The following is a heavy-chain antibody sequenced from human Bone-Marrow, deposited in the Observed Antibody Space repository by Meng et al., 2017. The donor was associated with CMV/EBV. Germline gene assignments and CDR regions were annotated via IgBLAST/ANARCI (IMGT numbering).Heavy chain of an antibody. J-gene: IGHJ4*02. V-gene: IGHV3-11*04. CDR2: ISSSGSTI. CDR3: ARVPSTVTTGWEDY. CDR1: GFTFSDYY. Sequence: GESLKISCAASGFTFSDYYMSWVRQAPGKGLEWVSYISSSGSTIYYADSVKGRFTISRDNAKNSLYLQMNSLRAEDTAVYYCARVPSTVTTGWEDYWGQGTLVTV. D-gene: IGHD4-17*01.